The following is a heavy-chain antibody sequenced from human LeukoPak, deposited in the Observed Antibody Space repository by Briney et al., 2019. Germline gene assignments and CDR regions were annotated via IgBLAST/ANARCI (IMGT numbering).Heavy chain of an antibody. J-gene: IGHJ4*02. CDR2: INPNSGGT. Sequence: ASVKVSCKVSGYTFTGYYIHWVRRAPGQGLEWMGWINPNSGGTSFAQSFQGRVTMTRDTSISTAFMDLSRLRSDDTAVYYCARKATYALGFFDYWGQGTLVTVSS. V-gene: IGHV1-2*02. D-gene: IGHD3-10*01. CDR3: ARKATYALGFFDY. CDR1: GYTFTGYY.